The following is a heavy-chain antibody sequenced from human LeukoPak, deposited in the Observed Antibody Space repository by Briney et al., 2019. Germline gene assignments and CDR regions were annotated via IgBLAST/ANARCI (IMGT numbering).Heavy chain of an antibody. CDR1: GFTFSSYS. J-gene: IGHJ4*02. D-gene: IGHD3-3*01. CDR3: AREQGITIFGVAPSGYFDY. Sequence: GGSLRLSCAASGFTFSSYSMNWVRQAPGKGLEWVSSISSSGSYIYYADSVKGRFTISRDNAKNSLYLQMNSLRAEDTAVYYCAREQGITIFGVAPSGYFDYWGQGTLVTVSS. CDR2: ISSSGSYI. V-gene: IGHV3-21*01.